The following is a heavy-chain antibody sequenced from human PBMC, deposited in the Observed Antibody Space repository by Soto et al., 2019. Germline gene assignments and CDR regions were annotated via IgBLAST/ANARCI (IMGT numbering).Heavy chain of an antibody. CDR1: GYTFTSYN. D-gene: IGHD4-17*01. J-gene: IGHJ6*01. CDR2: INPSRGST. Sequence: SVKVSSKASGYTFTSYNMHWVRHAPGQGLGWLGIINPSRGSTSYAQKFQGRVTMTRDTSTSTVYMEMSSLTSEYTAVYCCGRDQGAFYGASDSYNDMYVWGQGTRFTVSS. V-gene: IGHV1-46*01. CDR3: GRDQGAFYGASDSYNDMYV.